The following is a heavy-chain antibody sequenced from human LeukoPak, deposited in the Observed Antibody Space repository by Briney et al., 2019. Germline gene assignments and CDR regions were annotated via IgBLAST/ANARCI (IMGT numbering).Heavy chain of an antibody. CDR2: ISYDGSNK. CDR1: GFTFSSYG. CDR3: AKGRSMITPDV. J-gene: IGHJ6*04. D-gene: IGHD5/OR15-5a*01. V-gene: IGHV3-30*18. Sequence: GGSLRLSCAASGFTFSSYGMHWVRQAPGKGLEWVAVISYDGSNKYYADSVKGRFTISRDNSKNTLYLQMNSLRAEDTAVYYCAKGRSMITPDVWGKGTTVTVSS.